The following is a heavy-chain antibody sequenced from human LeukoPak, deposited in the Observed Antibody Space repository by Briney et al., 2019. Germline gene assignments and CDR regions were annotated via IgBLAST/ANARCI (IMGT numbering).Heavy chain of an antibody. J-gene: IGHJ4*02. V-gene: IGHV1-3*01. Sequence: ASVKVSCKASGYTFATYALHWVRQPPGQRLEWMGWINAGNGNTKYSQNFQGRVTITRDTSASTAFMELSSLRSEDTAVYYCARDLWGPRGYFDYWGQGTLVTVSS. D-gene: IGHD3-16*01. CDR2: INAGNGNT. CDR3: ARDLWGPRGYFDY. CDR1: GYTFATYA.